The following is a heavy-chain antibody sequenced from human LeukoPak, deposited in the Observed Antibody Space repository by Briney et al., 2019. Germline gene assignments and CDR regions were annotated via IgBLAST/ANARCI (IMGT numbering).Heavy chain of an antibody. CDR1: GFTFSNYG. D-gene: IGHD1-26*01. J-gene: IGHJ4*02. CDR3: AKVLSRKWELRLYFFDY. V-gene: IGHV3-23*01. Sequence: GGSLRLSCAASGFTFSNYGMSWVRQAPGKGLEWVSTISGSGGSTYYAGSVKGRFTISRDNSKNTLYLQMNSLRAEDTAVYYCAKVLSRKWELRLYFFDYWGQGTLLTVSS. CDR2: ISGSGGST.